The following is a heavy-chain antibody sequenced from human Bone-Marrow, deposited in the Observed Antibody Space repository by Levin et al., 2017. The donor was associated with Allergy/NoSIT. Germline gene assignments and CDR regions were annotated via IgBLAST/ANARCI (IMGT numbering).Heavy chain of an antibody. J-gene: IGHJ3*02. V-gene: IGHV1-69*06. D-gene: IGHD5-12*01. Sequence: SVKVSCKASGGTFSSYAISWVRQAPGQGLEWMGGIIPIFGTANYAQKFQGRVTITADKSTSTAYMELSSLRSEDTAVYYCARVAGGYDHHDAFDIWGQGTMVTVSS. CDR1: GGTFSSYA. CDR3: ARVAGGYDHHDAFDI. CDR2: IIPIFGTA.